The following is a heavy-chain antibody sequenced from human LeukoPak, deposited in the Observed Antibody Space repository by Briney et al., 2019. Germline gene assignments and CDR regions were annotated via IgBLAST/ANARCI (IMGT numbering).Heavy chain of an antibody. CDR3: AKGARVPAAIRRYFDY. Sequence: PGGSLRLSCAASGFTFSSYAMSWVRQAPGKGLEWVSAISGSGGSTYYADSVKGRFTISRDNSKNTLYLQMNSLRAEDTAVYYCAKGARVPAAIRRYFDYWGQGTLVTVSS. V-gene: IGHV3-23*01. J-gene: IGHJ4*02. D-gene: IGHD2-2*02. CDR1: GFTFSSYA. CDR2: ISGSGGST.